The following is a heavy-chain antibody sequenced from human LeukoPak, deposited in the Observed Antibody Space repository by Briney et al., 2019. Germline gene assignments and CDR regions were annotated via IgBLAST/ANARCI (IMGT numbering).Heavy chain of an antibody. V-gene: IGHV4-59*01. CDR1: GGSISSYY. D-gene: IGHD3-10*01. CDR3: ARVHTYYGSARSRAFDI. J-gene: IGHJ4*02. Sequence: PSETLSLTCTVSGGSISSYYWSWIRQPPGKGLEWIGYIYYSGSTNYNPSLKSRVTISVDTSKNQFSLKLSSVTAADTAVYYCARVHTYYGSARSRAFDIWGQGTLVTVSS. CDR2: IYYSGST.